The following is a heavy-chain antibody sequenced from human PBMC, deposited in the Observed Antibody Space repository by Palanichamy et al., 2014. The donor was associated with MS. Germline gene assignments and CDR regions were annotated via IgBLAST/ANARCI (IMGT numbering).Heavy chain of an antibody. V-gene: IGHV3-48*03. CDR2: MSGSGTSI. Sequence: GKGLEWVSYMSGSGTSIYYADSVKGRFTISRDNAKNSLYLQMNSLRVEDTAVYYCARAEYGNGWFASWGRGTLLTVSS. D-gene: IGHD2/OR15-2a*01. CDR3: ARAEYGNGWFAS. J-gene: IGHJ5*01.